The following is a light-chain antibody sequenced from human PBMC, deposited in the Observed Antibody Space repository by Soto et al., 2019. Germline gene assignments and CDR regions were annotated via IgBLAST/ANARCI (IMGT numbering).Light chain of an antibody. J-gene: IGKJ1*01. Sequence: DLQMTQSPSAVSASVGDRVTITCRASQGISKYLAWFQQKPGKVPKRLIYIATTLQSGVPSRFSGSGSRTEFTLTISSLQPEDFATYYCLQHFNYPRAFGEGTKVEIK. CDR3: LQHFNYPRA. V-gene: IGKV1-17*03. CDR2: IAT. CDR1: QGISKY.